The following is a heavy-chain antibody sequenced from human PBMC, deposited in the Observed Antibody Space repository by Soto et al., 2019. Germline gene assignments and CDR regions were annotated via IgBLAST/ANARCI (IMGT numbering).Heavy chain of an antibody. D-gene: IGHD3-22*01. Sequence: PGESLKISCEVSGITFSSYGMHWVRQAPGKGLEWVADIRYDGSKENYAESVKGRFTVSRDNPKKTLYLLMHSLRVEDTAVYYCAGRCNYYDSSNSRGICFWGPGTLVTVSS. J-gene: IGHJ4*02. CDR1: GITFSSYG. CDR2: IRYDGSKE. CDR3: AGRCNYYDSSNSRGICF. V-gene: IGHV3-33*01.